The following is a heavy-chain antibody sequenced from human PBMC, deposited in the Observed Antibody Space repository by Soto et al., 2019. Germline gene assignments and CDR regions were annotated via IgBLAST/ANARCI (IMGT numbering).Heavy chain of an antibody. J-gene: IGHJ4*02. V-gene: IGHV1-46*01. Sequence: QVQLIQFGAEVKKPGASVKVSCRASGYTFTKFHIHWVRQAPGQGLEWMGMIDPSGGVTRDAQRVQCRTSMTSDTSTTSVYMELRGLTSEDTAVYYCASDVICHDNYETIGYYFDHWGPGTLVTVSS. D-gene: IGHD3-16*01. CDR2: IDPSGGVT. CDR3: ASDVICHDNYETIGYYFDH. CDR1: GYTFTKFH.